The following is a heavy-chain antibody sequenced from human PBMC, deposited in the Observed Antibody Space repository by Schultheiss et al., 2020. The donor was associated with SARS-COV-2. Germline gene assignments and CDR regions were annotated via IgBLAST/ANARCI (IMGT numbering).Heavy chain of an antibody. CDR3: ARFRGDAFDI. D-gene: IGHD5-24*01. J-gene: IGHJ3*02. CDR2: IYYSGST. Sequence: SETLSLTCTVSGGSISSYYWSWIRQPPGKGLEWIGYIYYSGSTNYNPSLKSRVTMSVDTSKNQFSLKLSSVTAADTAVYYCARFRGDAFDIWGQGTMVTVSS. V-gene: IGHV4-59*12. CDR1: GGSISSYY.